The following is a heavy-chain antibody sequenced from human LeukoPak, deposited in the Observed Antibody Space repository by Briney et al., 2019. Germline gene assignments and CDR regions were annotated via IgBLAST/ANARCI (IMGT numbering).Heavy chain of an antibody. J-gene: IGHJ4*02. V-gene: IGHV4-4*02. CDR1: GGSISSSNW. Sequence: PSETLSLTCAVSGGSISSSNWWSWVRQPPGKGLEWIGEIYYSGSTNYNPSLKSRVTISVDKSKNQFSLKLSSVTAADTAVYYCARYRVCSGGSCYSDFDYWGQGTLVTVSS. D-gene: IGHD2-15*01. CDR3: ARYRVCSGGSCYSDFDY. CDR2: IYYSGST.